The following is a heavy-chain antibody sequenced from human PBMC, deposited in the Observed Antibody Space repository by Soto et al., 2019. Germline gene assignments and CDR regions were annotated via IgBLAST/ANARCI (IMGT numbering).Heavy chain of an antibody. Sequence: ASVKVSCKASGDTFTNYAIKWVRQATGQGLEWMGWIIPNVGIANYAQKFQGRVTMTADDSTSTAYMELSSLRSEDTAVYYCAREDGIGRELPDYYYYGMDVWGQGTTVTVAS. J-gene: IGHJ6*02. D-gene: IGHD1-26*01. CDR3: AREDGIGRELPDYYYYGMDV. CDR1: GDTFTNYA. V-gene: IGHV1-69*10. CDR2: IIPNVGIA.